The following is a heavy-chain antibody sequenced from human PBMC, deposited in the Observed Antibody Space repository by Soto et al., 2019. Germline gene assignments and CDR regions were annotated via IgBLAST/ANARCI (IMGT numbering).Heavy chain of an antibody. CDR2: MNPNSGNT. Sequence: GASVKVSCKASGYTFTSYDINWVRQATGQGLEWMGWMNPNSGNTGYAQKFQGRVTMTRNTSISTAYMELSSLRSEDTAVYYCARAGQWLGLYYYYGMDVWGQGTTVTVSS. V-gene: IGHV1-8*01. D-gene: IGHD6-19*01. CDR3: ARAGQWLGLYYYYGMDV. J-gene: IGHJ6*02. CDR1: GYTFTSYD.